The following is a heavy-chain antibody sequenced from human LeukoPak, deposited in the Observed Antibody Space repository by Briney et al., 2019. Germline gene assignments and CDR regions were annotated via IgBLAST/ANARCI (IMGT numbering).Heavy chain of an antibody. CDR1: GVSISSGGYY. CDR2: IYYSGST. CDR3: ASTTVTGWFDP. J-gene: IGHJ5*02. D-gene: IGHD4-17*01. Sequence: SETLSLTCTVSGVSISSGGYYWSWIRQHPGKGLEWIGYIYYSGSTYYNPSLKSRVTMSVDTSKNQFSLKLSSVTAADTAVYYCASTTVTGWFDPWGQGTLVTVSS. V-gene: IGHV4-31*03.